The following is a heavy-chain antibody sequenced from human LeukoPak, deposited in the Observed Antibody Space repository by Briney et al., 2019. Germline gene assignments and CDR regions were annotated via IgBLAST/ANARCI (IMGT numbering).Heavy chain of an antibody. Sequence: ASVKVSCKASGYTFTAYYMHWVRQAPGQGLEWMGWIDTNSGGTNYAQKFQGRVTITRDTSIGTAYMELSSLTSDDTAVYYCASEAFCAGGSCYLHRVASWGPGTLVTVSS. J-gene: IGHJ4*02. CDR3: ASEAFCAGGSCYLHRVAS. V-gene: IGHV1-2*02. CDR1: GYTFTAYY. CDR2: IDTNSGGT. D-gene: IGHD2-15*01.